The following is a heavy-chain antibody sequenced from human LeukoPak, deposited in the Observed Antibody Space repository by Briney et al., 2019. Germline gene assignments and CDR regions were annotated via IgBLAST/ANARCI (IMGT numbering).Heavy chain of an antibody. Sequence: QPGGSLRLSCAASGFTFSSYGMHWVRQAPGKGLEWVAVISYDGSNKYYADSVKGRFTISRDNSKNTLYLQMNSLRAEDTAVYYCAKDVRGYCSGGSCSGVDYWGQGTLVTVSS. CDR1: GFTFSSYG. J-gene: IGHJ4*02. V-gene: IGHV3-30*18. CDR3: AKDVRGYCSGGSCSGVDY. CDR2: ISYDGSNK. D-gene: IGHD2-15*01.